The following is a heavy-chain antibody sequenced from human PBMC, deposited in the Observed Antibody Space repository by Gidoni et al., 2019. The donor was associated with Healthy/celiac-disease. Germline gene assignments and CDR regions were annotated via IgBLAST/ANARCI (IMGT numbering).Heavy chain of an antibody. CDR3: ARGAGYDDYFDY. CDR1: GFTFSSYS. Sequence: EVQLVESGGGLVKPGGSLRLSCAASGFTFSSYSMNWVRQAPGKGLEWVSSISSSSSYIYYADSVKGRFTISRDNAKNSLYLQMNRLRAEDTAVYYCARGAGYDDYFDYWGQGTLVTVSS. D-gene: IGHD5-12*01. V-gene: IGHV3-21*01. J-gene: IGHJ4*02. CDR2: ISSSSSYI.